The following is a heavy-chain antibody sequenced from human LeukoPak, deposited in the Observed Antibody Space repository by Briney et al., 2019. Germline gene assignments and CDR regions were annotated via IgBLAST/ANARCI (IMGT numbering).Heavy chain of an antibody. V-gene: IGHV3-48*03. CDR3: ARDKASPFTYYGMDV. J-gene: IGHJ6*02. CDR2: ISSSGSIT. D-gene: IGHD6-6*01. CDR1: RFTFSSHE. Sequence: PGGSLRLSCAASRFTFSSHEMNWVRRAPGKGLESVAYISSSGSITYYADSVKGRFTISRDNANNSLSLLMNSLRAEDTAVYYCARDKASPFTYYGMDVWGQGTTVTVSS.